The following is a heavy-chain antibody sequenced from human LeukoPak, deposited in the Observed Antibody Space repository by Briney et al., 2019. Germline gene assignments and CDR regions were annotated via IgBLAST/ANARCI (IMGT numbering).Heavy chain of an antibody. CDR1: GFTFNRYS. D-gene: IGHD1-26*01. CDR2: ISSSGTGI. J-gene: IGHJ4*02. V-gene: IGHV3-48*01. CDR3: AASYSETQLYYFDY. Sequence: GGSLRLSCAASGFTFNRYSMNWLRQAPGKGLEWVAYISSSGTGIYYADSVKGRFAISRDNAKNSVYLQMNSLRGEDTAVYHCAASYSETQLYYFDYWGQGNLVTVSS.